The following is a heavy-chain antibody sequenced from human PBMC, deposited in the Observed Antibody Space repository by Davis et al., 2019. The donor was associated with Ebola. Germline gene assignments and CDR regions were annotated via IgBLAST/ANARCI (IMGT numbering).Heavy chain of an antibody. CDR3: ANVGGDPRYFDASLPLEAFDM. J-gene: IGHJ3*02. CDR1: GFTFSNYA. V-gene: IGHV3-23*01. Sequence: PGGSLRLSCTASGFTFSNYAMSWVRQAPGKGLEWVSTLSCSGGNTYYADSVKGRFIISRDNSKNTLHLQMSSLRAEDTALYYCANVGGDPRYFDASLPLEAFDMWGQGTKITVSS. D-gene: IGHD3-9*01. CDR2: LSCSGGNT.